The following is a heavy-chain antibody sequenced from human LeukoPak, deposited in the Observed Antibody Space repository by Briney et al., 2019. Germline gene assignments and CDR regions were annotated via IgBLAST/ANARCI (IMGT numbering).Heavy chain of an antibody. Sequence: GGSLRLSCAASGFTFSSYEMNWVRQAPGKGLEWVSYISSSGSTICYADSVKGRFTISRDNAKNALYLQMNSLRAEDTAVYYCARGSSGWYGIDYWGQGALVNVSS. CDR2: ISSSGSTI. CDR1: GFTFSSYE. J-gene: IGHJ4*02. D-gene: IGHD6-19*01. V-gene: IGHV3-48*03. CDR3: ARGSSGWYGIDY.